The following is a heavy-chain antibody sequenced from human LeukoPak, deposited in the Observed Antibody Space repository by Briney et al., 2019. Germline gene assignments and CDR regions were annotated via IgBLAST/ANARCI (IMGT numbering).Heavy chain of an antibody. CDR1: GFTFSRYW. CDR3: VRDNYGVDY. Sequence: GGSLRLSCAASGFTFSRYWMQWVRQAPGQGLVWVSHINSDGSSTTYADSVKGRFTTSRDNVKNTLYLQMNSLRAEDTAVYYCVRDNYGVDYWGQGTLVTVSS. V-gene: IGHV3-74*03. CDR2: INSDGSST. D-gene: IGHD3-10*01. J-gene: IGHJ4*02.